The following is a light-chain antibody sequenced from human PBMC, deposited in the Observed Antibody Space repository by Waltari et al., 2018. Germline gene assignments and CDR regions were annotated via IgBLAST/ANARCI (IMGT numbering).Light chain of an antibody. V-gene: IGLV2-14*03. CDR1: SSDVGGYEY. CDR2: DVS. CDR3: SSFTLFTTRV. J-gene: IGLJ2*01. Sequence: QSALTQPASVSGSPGQSITISCTGTSSDVGGYEYVSWYQQFPGRAPKLIIFDVSYRPSGVSNRFSGSKSGNTASLTISGLQAEDEADYYCSSFTLFTTRVFGGGTRLTVL.